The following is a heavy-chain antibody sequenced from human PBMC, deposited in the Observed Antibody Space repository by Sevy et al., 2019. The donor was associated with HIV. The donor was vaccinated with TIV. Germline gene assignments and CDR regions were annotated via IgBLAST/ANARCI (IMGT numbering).Heavy chain of an antibody. Sequence: SKTLSLTCTVSSGSIITYYWTWIRQPPGKGLKWIGYIYYSGSTNYNPSLKSRVTISVDTSKNQFSLKLNSVTAADTAVYYCARGYSQFDYWGQGNLVTVSS. CDR1: SGSIITYY. J-gene: IGHJ4*02. D-gene: IGHD3-22*01. CDR2: IYYSGST. CDR3: ARGYSQFDY. V-gene: IGHV4-59*01.